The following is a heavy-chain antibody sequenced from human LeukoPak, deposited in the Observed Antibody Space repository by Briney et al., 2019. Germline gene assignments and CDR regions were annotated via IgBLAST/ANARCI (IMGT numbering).Heavy chain of an antibody. CDR3: ARPPYYSDSTAYSY. V-gene: IGHV4-4*07. CDR2: IYTSGST. CDR1: GGSISSYY. J-gene: IGHJ4*02. Sequence: SETLSLTCTVSGGSISSYYWSWIRQPAGKGLEWIGRIYTSGSTNYNPSLKSRVTMSVDTSKNQFSLKLSSVTAEDTAIYYCARPPYYSDSTAYSYWGQGTLVTVSS. D-gene: IGHD3-22*01.